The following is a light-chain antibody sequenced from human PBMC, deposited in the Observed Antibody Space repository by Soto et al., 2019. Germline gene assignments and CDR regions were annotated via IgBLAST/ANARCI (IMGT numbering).Light chain of an antibody. CDR2: LGS. Sequence: DIVMTQSPLSLPVTPGEPASISCRSSHSLLHSNGYNYLDWYMQKPGQSPQLLIYLGSNRDSGVPDRCSGRGSGTDFTLEISKVEAEDVGVYYGMQPLQTPPTFGQGTRLEMK. CDR1: HSLLHSNGYNY. V-gene: IGKV2-28*01. J-gene: IGKJ5*01. CDR3: MQPLQTPPT.